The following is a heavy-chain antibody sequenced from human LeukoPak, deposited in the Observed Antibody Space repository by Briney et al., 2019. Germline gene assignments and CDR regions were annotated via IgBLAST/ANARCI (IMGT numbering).Heavy chain of an antibody. J-gene: IGHJ5*02. CDR1: GFTFSTYG. CDR2: ISYDGSNK. CDR3: AKGSDLSP. V-gene: IGHV3-30*18. D-gene: IGHD6-19*01. Sequence: GGSLRLSCAASGFTFSTYGMHWVRQAPGKGLEWVAVISYDGSNKYYADSVKGRFTISKDNSKNTLYLQMSSLRTEDTAVYYCAKGSDLSPWGQGTLVTVSS.